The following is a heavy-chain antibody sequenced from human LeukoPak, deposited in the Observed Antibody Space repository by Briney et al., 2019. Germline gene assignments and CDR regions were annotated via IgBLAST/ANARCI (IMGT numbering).Heavy chain of an antibody. CDR2: ISDGGSNK. V-gene: IGHV3-30*03. J-gene: IGHJ4*02. D-gene: IGHD5-12*01. CDR1: GFSFSTYG. Sequence: PGRSLRLSCAASGFSFSTYGIHWVRQAPGKGLEWVAAISDGGSNKNYADSVKGRFNISRDNSKNTLYLQMNSLRPEDTAVYFCARDRRSGYAHYYFDFWGQGALVAVSS. CDR3: ARDRRSGYAHYYFDF.